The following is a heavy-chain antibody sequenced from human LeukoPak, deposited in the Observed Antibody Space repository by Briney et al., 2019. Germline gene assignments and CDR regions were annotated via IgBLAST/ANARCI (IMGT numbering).Heavy chain of an antibody. D-gene: IGHD3-3*01. Sequence: SETLSLTCTVSGGSISSYYWSWIRQPPGKGLEWIGYIYYSGSTNYNPSLKSRVTISVDTSKNQFSLKLSSVTAAVTAVYYCAQSPSNDFWSGYDYWGQGTLVTVSS. CDR2: IYYSGST. V-gene: IGHV4-59*08. CDR1: GGSISSYY. CDR3: AQSPSNDFWSGYDY. J-gene: IGHJ4*02.